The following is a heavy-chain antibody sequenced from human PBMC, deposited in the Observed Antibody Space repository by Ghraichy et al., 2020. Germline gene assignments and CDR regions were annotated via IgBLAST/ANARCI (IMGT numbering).Heavy chain of an antibody. V-gene: IGHV3-23*01. Sequence: GESLNISCAASGFTFSDYAMTWVRQAPGKGLEWVSTITGSGGATYYADSVKGRLTISRDSSRNTVYLQMNTLRAEDTAVYYCARSVWNSYYSAFGYGFDYWGQGTLVTVSS. CDR2: ITGSGGAT. CDR3: ARSVWNSYYSAFGYGFDY. J-gene: IGHJ4*02. CDR1: GFTFSDYA. D-gene: IGHD3-3*01.